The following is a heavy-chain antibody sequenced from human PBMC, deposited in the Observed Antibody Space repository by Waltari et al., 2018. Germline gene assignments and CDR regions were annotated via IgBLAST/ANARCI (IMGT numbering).Heavy chain of an antibody. CDR1: GFTFSSYW. V-gene: IGHV3-7*01. J-gene: IGHJ4*02. CDR3: ARGEYNSGWFWGY. CDR2: IKQDGSEK. D-gene: IGHD6-19*01. Sequence: EVQLVESGGGLVQPGGSLRLSCVASGFTFSSYWMSWVRQAPGKGLEWVANIKQDGSEKYYVDSVKGRFTISRDKAKNSLYLQMNSLRAEDTAVYYCARGEYNSGWFWGYWGQGTLVTVSS.